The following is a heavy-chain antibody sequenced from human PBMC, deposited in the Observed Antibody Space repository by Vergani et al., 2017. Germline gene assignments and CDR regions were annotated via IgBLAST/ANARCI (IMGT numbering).Heavy chain of an antibody. CDR3: ASHGWYSSGWYYPGY. CDR2: ISSSSSYI. V-gene: IGHV3-21*01. CDR1: EFTFSSYS. Sequence: VQLVESGGGVVQPGRSLRLSCAASEFTFSSYSMNWVRQAPGKGLEWVSSISSSSSYIYYADSVKGRFTISRDNAKNSLYLQMNSLRAEDTAVYYCASHGWYSSGWYYPGYWGQGTLVTVSS. D-gene: IGHD6-13*01. J-gene: IGHJ4*02.